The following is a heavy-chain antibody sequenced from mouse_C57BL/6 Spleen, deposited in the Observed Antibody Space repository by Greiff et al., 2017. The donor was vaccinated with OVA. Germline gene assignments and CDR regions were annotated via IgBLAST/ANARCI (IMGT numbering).Heavy chain of an antibody. CDR1: GFSLTSYG. J-gene: IGHJ1*03. V-gene: IGHV2-2*01. CDR2: IWSGGST. Sequence: QVQLKESGPGLVQPSQSLSITCTVSGFSLTSYGVHWVRQSPGKGLEWLGVIWSGGSTDYNAAFITSLSISKDNSNIQVFFKMNRLQADDTAIYYCARNGGSNYDWYFDVWGTGTTVTVSS. D-gene: IGHD2-5*01. CDR3: ARNGGSNYDWYFDV.